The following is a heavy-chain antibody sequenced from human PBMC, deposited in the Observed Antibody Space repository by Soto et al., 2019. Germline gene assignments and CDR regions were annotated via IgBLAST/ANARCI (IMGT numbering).Heavy chain of an antibody. CDR1: GGTFSSHA. CDR3: ARDVPLNYYDGTFSYYAMDV. CDR2: IIPFFKAT. J-gene: IGHJ6*02. Sequence: GASVKVSCKASGGTFSSHAISWVRQAPGQGLEWMGGIIPFFKATNYAQKFQGRVTITADDSTRTAYMALYRLRSEDTAVYYCARDVPLNYYDGTFSYYAMDVWGQGTTVTVSS. D-gene: IGHD3-16*01. V-gene: IGHV1-69*13.